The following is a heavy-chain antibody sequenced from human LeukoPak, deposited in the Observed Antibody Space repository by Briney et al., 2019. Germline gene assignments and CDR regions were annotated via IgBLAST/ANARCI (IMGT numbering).Heavy chain of an antibody. D-gene: IGHD6-6*01. CDR2: INWNGSST. CDR3: ARDGNVYSSSSVYYYYMDV. V-gene: IGHV3-20*03. J-gene: IGHJ6*03. Sequence: GYLRRYSAASGFTFDDYRMSRDPPAPGKGLEWVSGINWNGSSTGYADSVKGPFTISRDDAKNSLYLQMNSLRAEDTALYYCARDGNVYSSSSVYYYYMDVWGKGTTVTVSS. CDR1: GFTFDDYR.